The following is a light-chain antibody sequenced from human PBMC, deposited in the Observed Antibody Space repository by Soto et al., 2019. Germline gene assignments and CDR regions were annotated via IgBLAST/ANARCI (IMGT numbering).Light chain of an antibody. CDR1: SSDVGGYNY. J-gene: IGLJ1*01. CDR2: EVS. V-gene: IGLV2-14*01. Sequence: QSALTQPASVSGSPGQSSTISCTGTSSDVGGYNYVSWYQQHPGKAPKLMIYEVSNRPSGVSNRFSGSKSGNTASLTISGLQAEDEADYYCSSYTRSSTYGFGTGTKVTVL. CDR3: SSYTRSSTYG.